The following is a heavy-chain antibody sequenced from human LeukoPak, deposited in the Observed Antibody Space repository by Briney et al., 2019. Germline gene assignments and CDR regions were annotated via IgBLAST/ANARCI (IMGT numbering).Heavy chain of an antibody. CDR3: AELGITMIGGV. Sequence: GGSLRLSCTASGFTFSSYWMSWVRQAPGKGLEWVANIKKDGSEKYYVDSVKGRFTISRDNAKTSLYLQMNSLRAEDTAVYYCAELGITMIGGVWGKGTTVTISS. D-gene: IGHD3-10*02. CDR1: GFTFSSYW. J-gene: IGHJ6*04. V-gene: IGHV3-7*01. CDR2: IKKDGSEK.